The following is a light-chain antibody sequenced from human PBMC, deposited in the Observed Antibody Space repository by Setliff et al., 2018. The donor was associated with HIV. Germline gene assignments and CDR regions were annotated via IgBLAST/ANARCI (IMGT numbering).Light chain of an antibody. CDR1: TGPVTTTHY. J-gene: IGLJ3*02. CDR2: DTN. CDR3: LLSYSGSVV. V-gene: IGLV7-46*01. Sequence: QAVVTQEPSLTVSPGGTVTPTCGSSTGPVTTTHYPYWIQQKPGQAPRTLIFDTNNKHTWTPARFSGSLLGGKGALTLSGARPEDEAAYYWLLSYSGSVVCGGGTKVTVL.